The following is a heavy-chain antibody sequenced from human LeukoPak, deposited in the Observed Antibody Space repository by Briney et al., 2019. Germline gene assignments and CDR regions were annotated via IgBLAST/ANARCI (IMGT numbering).Heavy chain of an antibody. D-gene: IGHD2-15*01. J-gene: IGHJ4*02. CDR3: AKGALPLGYCSGGTCYSSDS. CDR2: MSASGGST. CDR1: GFTFSSYA. V-gene: IGHV3-23*01. Sequence: PGGSLRLSCAASGFTFSSYAMSWVRQAPGKGLGWVSAMSASGGSTFYADSVKGRFTISRDSSKNTLYLQMNSLRAEDTAIYYCAKGALPLGYCSGGTCYSSDSWGQGTLVTVSS.